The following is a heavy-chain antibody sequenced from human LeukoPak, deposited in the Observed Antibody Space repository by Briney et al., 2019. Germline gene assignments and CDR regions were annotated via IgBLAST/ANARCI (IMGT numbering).Heavy chain of an antibody. J-gene: IGHJ3*02. Sequence: PSETLSLTCTVSGGSISGYYWSWIRQPPGKGLEWIGYIYHSGSTYYNPSLKSRVTISVDRSKNQFSLKLSSVTAADTAVYYCARGFNWNDNAFDIWGQGTMVTVSS. CDR1: GGSISGYY. CDR2: IYHSGST. CDR3: ARGFNWNDNAFDI. V-gene: IGHV4-59*12. D-gene: IGHD1-20*01.